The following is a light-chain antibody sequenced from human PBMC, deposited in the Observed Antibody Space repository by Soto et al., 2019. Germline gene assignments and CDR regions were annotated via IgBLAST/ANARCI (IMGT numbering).Light chain of an antibody. J-gene: IGLJ1*01. CDR1: SSNIGAGYD. CDR2: GNS. V-gene: IGLV1-40*01. CDR3: QSYYSSRSGYV. Sequence: QSVLTQPPSVSGAPGQRVTISCTGSSSNIGAGYDVHWYQQLPGTAPKLLIYGNSNRPSGVPDRFSGSKSGTSASLAITGGQAEDEADDYCQSYYSSRSGYVFGTGTKVTVL.